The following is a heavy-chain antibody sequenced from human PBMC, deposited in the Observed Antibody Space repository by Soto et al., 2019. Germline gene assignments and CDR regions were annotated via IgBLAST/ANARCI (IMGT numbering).Heavy chain of an antibody. D-gene: IGHD3-22*01. J-gene: IGHJ6*02. V-gene: IGHV1-69*01. CDR2: IIPIFGTA. CDR3: ATVYYYDSSGYSPSYYYGMDV. CDR1: GGTFSSYA. Sequence: QVQLVQSGAAVKKPGSSVKVSCKASGGTFSSYAISWVRQAPGQGLEWMGGIIPIFGTANYAQKFQGRVTITADESTSTAYMELSSLRSEDTAVYYCATVYYYDSSGYSPSYYYGMDVWGQGTTVTVSS.